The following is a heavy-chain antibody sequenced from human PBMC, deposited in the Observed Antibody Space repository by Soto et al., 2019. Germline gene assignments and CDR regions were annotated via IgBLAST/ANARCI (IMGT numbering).Heavy chain of an antibody. CDR1: GGSISSGGYY. D-gene: IGHD3-10*01. CDR3: ARAPHYYGKWFDP. Sequence: SETLSLTCTVSGGSISSGGYYWSWIRQHPGKGLEWIGYIYYSGSTYYNPSLKSRVTISVDTSKNQFSLKLSSVTAADTAVYYCARAPHYYGKWFDPWGQGTLVTVSS. CDR2: IYYSGST. J-gene: IGHJ5*02. V-gene: IGHV4-31*03.